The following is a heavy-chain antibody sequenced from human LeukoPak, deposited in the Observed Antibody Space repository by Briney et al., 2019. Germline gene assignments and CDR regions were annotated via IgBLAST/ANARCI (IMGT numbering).Heavy chain of an antibody. CDR2: IRSKAYGGTT. Sequence: GGSLRLSCTASGFTFGNFGMSWVRQAPGKGLQWVGFIRSKAYGGTTEYAASVKGRFTISRNDSTRIAYLQMNSLKTDDTGVYYCSRERYSYGPFDYWGQGTLVTVSS. CDR3: SRERYSYGPFDY. V-gene: IGHV3-49*04. J-gene: IGHJ4*02. CDR1: GFTFGNFG. D-gene: IGHD5-18*01.